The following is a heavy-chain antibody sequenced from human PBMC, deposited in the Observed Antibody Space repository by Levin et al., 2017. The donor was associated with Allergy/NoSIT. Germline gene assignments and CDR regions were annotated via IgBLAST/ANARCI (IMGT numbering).Heavy chain of an antibody. Sequence: GGSLRLSCAASGFTFSNAWMSWVRQAPGKGLEWVGRIKSKTDGGTTDYAAPVKGRFTISRDDSKNTLYLQMNSLKTEDTAVYYCTTEVLSYYDSSGYYGWGQGTLVTVSS. CDR1: GFTFSNAW. D-gene: IGHD3-22*01. CDR2: IKSKTDGGTT. V-gene: IGHV3-15*01. CDR3: TTEVLSYYDSSGYYG. J-gene: IGHJ4*02.